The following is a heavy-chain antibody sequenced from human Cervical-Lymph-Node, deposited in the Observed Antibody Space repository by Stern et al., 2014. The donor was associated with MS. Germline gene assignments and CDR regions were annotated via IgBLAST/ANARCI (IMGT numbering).Heavy chain of an antibody. Sequence: VQLVESGPGLVKPSQTLSLTCTVSGGSISSSGYYWSWIRQPADKGLEWIGRIHDSGSTYYNPSLKSRVTLSMDTANTQFSLKMPSVTAADTAVYYCATTRWDLFTWNWFDPWGQGTLVTVSS. CDR3: ATTRWDLFTWNWFDP. CDR2: IHDSGST. D-gene: IGHD1-26*01. CDR1: GGSISSSGYY. V-gene: IGHV4-61*02. J-gene: IGHJ5*02.